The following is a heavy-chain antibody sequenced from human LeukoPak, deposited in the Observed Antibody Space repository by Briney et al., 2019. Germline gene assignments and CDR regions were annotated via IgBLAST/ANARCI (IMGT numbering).Heavy chain of an antibody. CDR1: GFTFSDYY. Sequence: PGGSLRLSCAASGFTFSDYYMSWIRQAPGKGLEWVSYISSSGSTIYYADSVKGRFTISRDNAKNSLYLQMNRLRAEDTAVYYCASRDGYNYADGMDVWGQGTTVTVSS. J-gene: IGHJ6*02. CDR3: ASRDGYNYADGMDV. V-gene: IGHV3-11*04. D-gene: IGHD5-24*01. CDR2: ISSSGSTI.